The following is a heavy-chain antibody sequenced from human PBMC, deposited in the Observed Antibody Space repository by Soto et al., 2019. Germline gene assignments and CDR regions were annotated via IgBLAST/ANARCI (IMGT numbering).Heavy chain of an antibody. CDR3: ARADYYDSSGYYGDAFDI. D-gene: IGHD3-22*01. CDR2: IIPIFGTA. CDR1: GGTFSSYA. Sequence: QVQLVQSGAEVKKPGSSVKVSCKASGGTFSSYAISWVRQAPGQGLEWMGGIIPIFGTANYAQKFQGRVTITAEESTSTAYMELSSLRSEDTAVYYCARADYYDSSGYYGDAFDIWGQGTMVTVSS. V-gene: IGHV1-69*01. J-gene: IGHJ3*02.